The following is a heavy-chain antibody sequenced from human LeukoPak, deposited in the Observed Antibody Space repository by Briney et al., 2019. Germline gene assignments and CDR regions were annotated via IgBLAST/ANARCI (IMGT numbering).Heavy chain of an antibody. J-gene: IGHJ4*02. CDR2: IYPGDSDT. CDR1: GYSFPSYW. Sequence: GESLKISRKGSGYSFPSYWIAWVRQMPGKGLEWMGIIYPGDSDTRYSPSFQGQVTISADKSISTAYLQWSSLKASDTAIYFCARREYSSSSFHFDSWGQGTRVIVSS. V-gene: IGHV5-51*01. CDR3: ARREYSSSSFHFDS. D-gene: IGHD6-6*01.